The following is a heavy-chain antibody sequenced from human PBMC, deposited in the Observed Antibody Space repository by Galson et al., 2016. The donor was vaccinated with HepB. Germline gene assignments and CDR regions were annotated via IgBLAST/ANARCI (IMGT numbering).Heavy chain of an antibody. CDR1: DGSVGSSSYY. V-gene: IGHV4-39*01. J-gene: IGHJ4*02. Sequence: SEILSLTCSVSDGSVGSSSYYWGWIRQPPGKGLEWIGSVFYSGSAYFNLSLKSRVTISVDTSKNQFSLKLRSVTAADTAVYYCARHDGNVRPYYLDHWGQGTLVTVSS. CDR2: VFYSGSA. D-gene: IGHD1-14*01. CDR3: ARHDGNVRPYYLDH.